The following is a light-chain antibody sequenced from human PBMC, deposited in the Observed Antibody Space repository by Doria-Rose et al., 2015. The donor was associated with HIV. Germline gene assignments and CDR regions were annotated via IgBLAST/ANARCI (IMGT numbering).Light chain of an antibody. CDR3: NSYTASGHVV. CDR1: SSDLSGYNS. J-gene: IGLJ2*01. CDR2: DVI. Sequence: QSALTQPASLSGSPGQSITISCKGTSSDLSGYNSVSWYQQYPGKAPKVIIYDVIRRPSDVSYRFSASKSGNTASLTISGLQPEDGAYYYCNSYTASGHVVFGGGTKLTVL. V-gene: IGLV2-14*03.